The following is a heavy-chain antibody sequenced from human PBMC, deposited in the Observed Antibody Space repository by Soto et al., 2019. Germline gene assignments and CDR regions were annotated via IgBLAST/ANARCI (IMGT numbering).Heavy chain of an antibody. J-gene: IGHJ6*02. CDR2: ISSGSSYL. Sequence: EVQLVESGGGLVKPGGSLRLSCAASGFTFSSYSMNWVRQAPGKGLEWVSSISSGSSYLYYADSMKGRFTISRDNANNSLFLQMNSLRDEDTAVYFCARDWGMDVWGQGNTVTVSS. CDR3: ARDWGMDV. CDR1: GFTFSSYS. V-gene: IGHV3-21*01.